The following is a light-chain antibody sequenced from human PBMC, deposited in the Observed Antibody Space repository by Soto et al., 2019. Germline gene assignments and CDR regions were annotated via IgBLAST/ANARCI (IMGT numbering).Light chain of an antibody. CDR2: EVD. CDR3: SSYTGSNNLV. V-gene: IGLV2-8*01. Sequence: QSALTQPPSASGSPGQSVTISCTGTSNDVGGYNYVSWYQQHPGKVPKLMIYEVDKRPSGVPDRFSGSKSDNTASLTVSGLQAEDEADYYCSSYTGSNNLVFGGGTKLTVL. J-gene: IGLJ2*01. CDR1: SNDVGGYNY.